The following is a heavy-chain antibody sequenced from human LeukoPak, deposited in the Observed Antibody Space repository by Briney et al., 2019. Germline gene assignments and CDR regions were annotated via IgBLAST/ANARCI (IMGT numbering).Heavy chain of an antibody. CDR3: ARYRDSGGRLAFDI. CDR2: IYYSGTA. J-gene: IGHJ3*02. CDR1: GGSISSGGYY. D-gene: IGHD2-15*01. Sequence: SETLSLTCTVSGGSISSGGYYWSWIRQHPGKGLEWIGYIYYSGTAYYNPSLESRVTLSVDTSKNQFSLRLSSVTAADTAIYYCARYRDSGGRLAFDIWGQGTMATVSS. V-gene: IGHV4-31*03.